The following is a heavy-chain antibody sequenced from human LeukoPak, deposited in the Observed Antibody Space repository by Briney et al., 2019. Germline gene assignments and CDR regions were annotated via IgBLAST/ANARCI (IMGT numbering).Heavy chain of an antibody. Sequence: GASVKVSCKASGYTFTNYGISWVRQAPGQGLEWMGWISAYNGNTNYAQKLQGRVTMTTDTSTSTAYMELRSLRSDDTAVYYCARDSSSWYVGLYNWFDPWGQGTLVTVSS. CDR1: GYTFTNYG. V-gene: IGHV1-18*04. CDR2: ISAYNGNT. J-gene: IGHJ5*02. D-gene: IGHD6-13*01. CDR3: ARDSSSWYVGLYNWFDP.